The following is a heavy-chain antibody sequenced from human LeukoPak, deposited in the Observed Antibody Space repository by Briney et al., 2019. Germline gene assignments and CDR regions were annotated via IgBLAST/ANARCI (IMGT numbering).Heavy chain of an antibody. CDR3: ARLGGGSSWYAADY. D-gene: IGHD6-13*01. J-gene: IGHJ4*02. CDR2: IYYSGST. Sequence: SETLSLTCTVSGGSINDYYWSWIRQPPGKGLEWIGYIYYSGSTNYNPSLKSRVTMSVDTSKNQFSLKLSSVTAADTALYYCARLGGGSSWYAADYWGQGTRVTVSS. V-gene: IGHV4-59*08. CDR1: GGSINDYY.